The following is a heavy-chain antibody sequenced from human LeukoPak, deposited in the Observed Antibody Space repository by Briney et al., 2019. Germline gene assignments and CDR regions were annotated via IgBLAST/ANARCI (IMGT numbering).Heavy chain of an antibody. CDR3: ARARPSATYYYDSSGSLV. V-gene: IGHV3-11*01. CDR2: ISSISTTI. D-gene: IGHD3-22*01. Sequence: GGSLRLSCAASGFTFSDYYMSWIRQAPGKGLEWVSYISSISTTIYYADSVKGRFTISRDNAKNPLYLQMNSLRAEDTAVYYCARARPSATYYYDSSGSLVWGQGTLVTVSS. CDR1: GFTFSDYY. J-gene: IGHJ4*02.